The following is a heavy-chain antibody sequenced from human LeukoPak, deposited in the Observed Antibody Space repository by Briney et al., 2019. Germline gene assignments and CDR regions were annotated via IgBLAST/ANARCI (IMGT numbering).Heavy chain of an antibody. D-gene: IGHD3-10*01. CDR2: ISYDGSNK. Sequence: GGFLRLSCAASGFTFSSYAMHWVRQAPGKGLEWVAVISYDGSNKYYADSVKGRFTISRDNSKNTLYLQVNSLRAEDTAVYYCARSETPMADPFDYWGQGTLVTVSS. CDR3: ARSETPMADPFDY. J-gene: IGHJ4*02. V-gene: IGHV3-30-3*01. CDR1: GFTFSSYA.